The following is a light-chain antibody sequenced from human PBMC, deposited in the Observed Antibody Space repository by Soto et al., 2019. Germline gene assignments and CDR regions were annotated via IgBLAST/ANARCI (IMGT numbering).Light chain of an antibody. CDR2: GAN. J-gene: IGKJ2*01. Sequence: DIQMTQSPSSLSASVGDRVAITCRASQTITFYLNWYQLEPGKPPKLLIYGANTLQSGVPSRFSAGGSGTDFTITINNLQPEDFATYYCQQTYSPPFTFGQGTKLQIK. V-gene: IGKV1-39*01. CDR1: QTITFY. CDR3: QQTYSPPFT.